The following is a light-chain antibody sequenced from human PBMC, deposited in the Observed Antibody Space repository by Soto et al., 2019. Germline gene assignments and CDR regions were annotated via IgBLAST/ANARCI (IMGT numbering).Light chain of an antibody. CDR1: NIGSKS. CDR2: YDS. Sequence: SYELTQPPSVPVAPGKTARITCGGNNIGSKSVHWYQQKPGQAPVLVIYYDSDRPSGIPERFSGSNSGNTATLTISRVEAGDEADYYCQVWDSSSDPFYVFGTGTKLTVL. J-gene: IGLJ1*01. CDR3: QVWDSSSDPFYV. V-gene: IGLV3-21*04.